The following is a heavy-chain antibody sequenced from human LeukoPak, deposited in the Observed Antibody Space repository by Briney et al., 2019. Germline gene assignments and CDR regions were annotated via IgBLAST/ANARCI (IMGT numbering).Heavy chain of an antibody. V-gene: IGHV3-53*01. D-gene: IGHD5-18*01. CDR2: IYSGGST. CDR3: AREPDDVDTAEGY. J-gene: IGHJ4*02. Sequence: GGSLRLSCAASGFTFSSYAMSWVRQAPGKGLEWVSVIYSGGSTYYADSVKGRFTISRDNSKNTLYLQMNSLRAEDTAVYYCAREPDDVDTAEGYWGQGTLVTVSS. CDR1: GFTFSSYA.